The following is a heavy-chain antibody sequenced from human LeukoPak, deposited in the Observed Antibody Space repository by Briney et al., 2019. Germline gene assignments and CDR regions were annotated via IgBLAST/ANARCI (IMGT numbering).Heavy chain of an antibody. J-gene: IGHJ6*04. CDR3: ARSGSSSSFGYYGMDV. V-gene: IGHV3-13*05. D-gene: IGHD6-13*01. CDR2: IGTAGEP. CDR1: GFTFSSYD. Sequence: PGGSLRLSCAASGFTFSSYDMHWVRQATGKGLERVSAIGTAGEPYYPGSVKGRLTISKENAKSSLYLQMNSLRAGDTAVYYCARSGSSSSFGYYGMDVWGKGTTVTVSS.